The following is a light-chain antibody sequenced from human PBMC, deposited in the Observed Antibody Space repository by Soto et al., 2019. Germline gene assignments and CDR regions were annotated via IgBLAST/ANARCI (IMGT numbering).Light chain of an antibody. CDR1: QSLAYSDGNTY. CDR3: MQGTHWPPYT. CDR2: KVS. V-gene: IGKV2-30*01. J-gene: IGKJ2*01. Sequence: DVVMTQSPLSLPVTLGQPASISCRSSQSLAYSDGNTYLNWFQQRPGQSPRRLIYKVSNQDSGVPDRFSGSGSGTDFTLKISRVEAEDVGVYYCMQGTHWPPYTFGQVTKLEIK.